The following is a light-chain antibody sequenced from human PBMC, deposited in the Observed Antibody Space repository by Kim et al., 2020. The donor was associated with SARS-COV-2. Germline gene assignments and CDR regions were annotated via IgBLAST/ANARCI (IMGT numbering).Light chain of an antibody. V-gene: IGLV3-19*01. CDR1: SLRSYY. CDR3: QSRDSGGNVV. Sequence: SSELTQDPAVSVALGQTVRITCQGDSLRSYYATWYQQKPRQAPLLVIFGRNNRPSGIPDRFSGSTSGNTASLTISGVQAEDEADFYCQSRDSGGNVVFGGGTKLTVL. J-gene: IGLJ2*01. CDR2: GRN.